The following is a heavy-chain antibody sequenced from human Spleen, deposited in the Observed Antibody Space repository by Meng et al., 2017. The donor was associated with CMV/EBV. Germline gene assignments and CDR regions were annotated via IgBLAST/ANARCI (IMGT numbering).Heavy chain of an antibody. CDR3: ARGGKGWELPYFDY. CDR2: IIPIFGTA. J-gene: IGHJ4*02. Sequence: SVKVSCKASGGTFSSYAISWVRQAPGQGLEWMGGIIPIFGTANYAQKFQGRVTITTDESTSTAYMELISLRSENTAVYYCARGGKGWELPYFDYWGQGTLVTVSS. CDR1: GGTFSSYA. V-gene: IGHV1-69*05. D-gene: IGHD1-26*01.